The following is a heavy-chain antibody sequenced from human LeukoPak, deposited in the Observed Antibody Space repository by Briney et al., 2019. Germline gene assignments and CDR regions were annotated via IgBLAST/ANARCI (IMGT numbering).Heavy chain of an antibody. J-gene: IGHJ6*03. CDR2: INHSGST. CDR1: GGSFSGYY. D-gene: IGHD5-18*01. V-gene: IGHV4-34*01. CDR3: ARGPSWIRYYYMDV. Sequence: PSETLSLTCAVYGGSFSGYYWSWIRQPPGKGLEWIGEINHSGSTNYHPSLKSRVTISVDTSKNQFSLKLSSVTAADTAVYYCARGPSWIRYYYMDVWGKGTTVTVSS.